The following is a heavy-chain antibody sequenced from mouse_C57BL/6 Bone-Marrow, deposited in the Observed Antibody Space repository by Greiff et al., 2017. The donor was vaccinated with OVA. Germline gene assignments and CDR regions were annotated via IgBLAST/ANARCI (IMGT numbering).Heavy chain of an antibody. Sequence: EVQLQQSGPELVKPGASVKISCKASGYSFTGYYMNWVKQSPEKSLEWIGEINPSTGGTTYNQKFKAKATLTVDKSSSTAYMQLKSLTSEDSAVYYCARYSSYGWYFDVWGTGTTVTVSS. CDR3: ARYSSYGWYFDV. CDR2: INPSTGGT. D-gene: IGHD1-1*01. CDR1: GYSFTGYY. V-gene: IGHV1-42*01. J-gene: IGHJ1*03.